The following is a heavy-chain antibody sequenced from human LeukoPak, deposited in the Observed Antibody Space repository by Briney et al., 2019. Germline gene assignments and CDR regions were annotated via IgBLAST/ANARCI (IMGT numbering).Heavy chain of an antibody. CDR2: ISNDGSIK. CDR3: ARGQLRLTDY. J-gene: IGHJ4*02. V-gene: IGHV3-30*03. D-gene: IGHD5-12*01. Sequence: PGRSLRLSCAASGFTFRAYGMHWVRQAPGKGLEWVAVISNDGSIKHYADSVKGRFTISRDNSKNTLFLQMDSLRVEDTAVYYCARGQLRLTDYWGQGTLVTVSS. CDR1: GFTFRAYG.